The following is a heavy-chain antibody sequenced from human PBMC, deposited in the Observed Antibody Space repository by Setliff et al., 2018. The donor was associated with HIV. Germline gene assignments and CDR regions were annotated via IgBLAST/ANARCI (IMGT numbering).Heavy chain of an antibody. V-gene: IGHV2-5*01. Sequence: SGSTLVNPTQTLTLTCSFSGFSLRTGGVGVGWVRQPPGKALEWLALIYWNDDERYSPSLESRLTIAKDTSKNQVVLTMTNMDPVDTATYYCAPSIAAAGDNWFDPWGQGTLVTVSS. J-gene: IGHJ5*02. CDR2: IYWNDDE. CDR3: APSIAAAGDNWFDP. D-gene: IGHD6-13*01. CDR1: GFSLRTGGVG.